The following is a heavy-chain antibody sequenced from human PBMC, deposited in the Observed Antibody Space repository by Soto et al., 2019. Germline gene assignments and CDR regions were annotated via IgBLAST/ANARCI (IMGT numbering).Heavy chain of an antibody. D-gene: IGHD2-8*01. CDR3: ARGQRMVYANPYYYYYGMDV. CDR1: GFTFSSYA. V-gene: IGHV3-30-3*01. CDR2: ISYDGSNK. Sequence: PGGSLRLSCAASGFTFSSYAMHWVRQAPGKGLEWVAVISYDGSNKYYADSVKGRFTISRDNSKNTLYLQMNSLRAEDTAVYYCARGQRMVYANPYYYYYGMDVWGQGTTVTVSS. J-gene: IGHJ6*02.